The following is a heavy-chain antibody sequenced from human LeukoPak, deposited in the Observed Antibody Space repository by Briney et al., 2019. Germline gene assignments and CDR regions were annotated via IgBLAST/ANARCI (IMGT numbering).Heavy chain of an antibody. CDR1: GFTFSSYE. Sequence: PGGSLRLSCAASGFTFSSYETNWVRQAPGKGLEWVSYISSSGSTIYYADSVKGRFTISRDNAKNSLYLQMNSLRAEDTAVYYCARREDTAMVIYYYYGMDVWGKGTTVTVSS. J-gene: IGHJ6*04. D-gene: IGHD5-18*01. V-gene: IGHV3-48*03. CDR2: ISSSGSTI. CDR3: ARREDTAMVIYYYYGMDV.